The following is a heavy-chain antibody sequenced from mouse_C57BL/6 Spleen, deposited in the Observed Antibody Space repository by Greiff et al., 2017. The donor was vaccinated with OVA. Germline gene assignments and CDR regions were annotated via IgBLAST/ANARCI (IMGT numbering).Heavy chain of an antibody. CDR3: ARSGYDYDEAMDY. CDR1: GYTFTDYY. V-gene: IGHV1-19*01. J-gene: IGHJ4*01. D-gene: IGHD2-4*01. CDR2: INPYNGGT. Sequence: EVQGVESGPVLVKPGASVKMSCKASGYTFTDYYMNWVKQSHGKSLEWIGVINPYNGGTSYNQKFKGKATLTVDKSSSTAYMELNSLTSEDSAVYYCARSGYDYDEAMDYWGQGTSVTVSS.